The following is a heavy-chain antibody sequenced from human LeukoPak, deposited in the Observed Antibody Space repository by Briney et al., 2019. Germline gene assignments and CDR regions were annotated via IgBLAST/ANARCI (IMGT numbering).Heavy chain of an antibody. CDR2: ISYDGSNK. D-gene: IGHD6-19*01. V-gene: IGHV3-30*18. CDR1: GVTLSSYG. Sequence: GGSLRLSCAASGVTLSSYGMHWVRQAPGKGLEWVAVISYDGSNKYYADSVKGRFTISRDNSKNTPYLQMNSLRAEDTAVYYCAKEYSSGWYYFDYWGQGTLVTVSS. CDR3: AKEYSSGWYYFDY. J-gene: IGHJ4*02.